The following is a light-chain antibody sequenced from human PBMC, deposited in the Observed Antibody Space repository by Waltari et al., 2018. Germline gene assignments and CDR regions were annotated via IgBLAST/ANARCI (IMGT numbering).Light chain of an antibody. CDR1: QTDRTTN. J-gene: IGKJ4*01. V-gene: IGKV3-20*01. Sequence: EIVLTQSPGTLSLSPGERPTLSCRASQTDRTTNLGRYQQKPGQAPTLLIICASSRATGIPERFSGSGSGTDFSLTISSLEPEDFAVYYCQQYDISPLTFGGGTKVEIK. CDR2: CAS. CDR3: QQYDISPLT.